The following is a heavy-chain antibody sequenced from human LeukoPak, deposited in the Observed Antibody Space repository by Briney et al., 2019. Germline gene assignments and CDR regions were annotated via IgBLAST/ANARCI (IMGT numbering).Heavy chain of an antibody. V-gene: IGHV1-18*01. CDR1: GYTFTSYG. CDR3: ARDYRGEYWFDP. Sequence: ASVKVSCKASGYTFTSYGISWVRQAPGQGLEWMGWISAYNGNTNYAQKLQGRVTMTTDTSTSRAYMELRSLRSDDTAVYYCARDYRGEYWFDPWGQGTLVTVSS. D-gene: IGHD3-16*01. J-gene: IGHJ5*02. CDR2: ISAYNGNT.